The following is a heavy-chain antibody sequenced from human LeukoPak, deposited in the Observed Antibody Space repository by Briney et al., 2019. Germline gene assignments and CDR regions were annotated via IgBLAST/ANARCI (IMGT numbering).Heavy chain of an antibody. D-gene: IGHD2-2*01. Sequence: ASVKVSCKASGGTFSSYAISWGRQAPGPRLKWMGGIIPIFGTANYAQKFQGRVTITTDESTSTAYMELSSLRSEDTAVYYCARGGVPAARNDAFDIWSQGTMVTVSS. CDR3: ARGGVPAARNDAFDI. CDR2: IIPIFGTA. CDR1: GGTFSSYA. V-gene: IGHV1-69*05. J-gene: IGHJ3*02.